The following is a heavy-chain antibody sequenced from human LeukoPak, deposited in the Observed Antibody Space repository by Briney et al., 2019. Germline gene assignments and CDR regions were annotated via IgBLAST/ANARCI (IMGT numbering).Heavy chain of an antibody. J-gene: IGHJ6*02. CDR2: ISYDGSNK. D-gene: IGHD6-13*01. Sequence: GGSLRLSCAASGFTFSSYGMHWVRQAPGKGLEWVAVISYDGSNKYYADSVKGRFTISRDNSKNTLYLQMNSLRAEDTAVYYCAKSSSWYNYYGMDVWGQGTTVTVSS. CDR3: AKSSSWYNYYGMDV. CDR1: GFTFSSYG. V-gene: IGHV3-30*18.